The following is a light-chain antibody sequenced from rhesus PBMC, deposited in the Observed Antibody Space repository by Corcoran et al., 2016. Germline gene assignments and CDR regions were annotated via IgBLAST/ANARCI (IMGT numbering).Light chain of an antibody. J-gene: IGKJ4*01. V-gene: IGKV1-28*02. CDR2: AAS. Sequence: DIQMTQSPSSLSASVGDTVTITCWASQGISTFLNWFQQKPGKAPKRLIYAASRLDTGVPSRFSVSGFGTESTLTISSLQPEDFAAYYCLQNDSYPLTFGGGTKVELK. CDR1: QGISTF. CDR3: LQNDSYPLT.